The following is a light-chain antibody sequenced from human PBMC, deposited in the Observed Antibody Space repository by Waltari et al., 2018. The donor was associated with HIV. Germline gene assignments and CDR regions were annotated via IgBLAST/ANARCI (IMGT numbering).Light chain of an antibody. J-gene: IGLJ2*01. CDR2: DDD. Sequence: SYMLTQSPSVSVAPGKTAAITCGGNDNGSKRGDWYQHKSGQAPVLIIYDDDDRPSGIPERFSGSNSANTATLTITRVEAGDEADYFCQVWDFRSDEVIFGGGTKMTVL. CDR3: QVWDFRSDEVI. CDR1: DNGSKR. V-gene: IGLV3-21*04.